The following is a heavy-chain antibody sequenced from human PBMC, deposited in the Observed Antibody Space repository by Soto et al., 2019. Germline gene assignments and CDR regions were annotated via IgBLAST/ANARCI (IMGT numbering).Heavy chain of an antibody. CDR1: GGTFSSYA. V-gene: IGHV1-69*01. Sequence: QVQLVQSGAEVKKPGSSVKVSCKASGGTFSSYAMSWVRQRPGQGLEWMGGIMPIIGTANYAQKFQGRVTLTADESTSTAYMELSSLRSEDTAVYYCARGGYSSSYRLDYWGQGTLVTVSS. J-gene: IGHJ4*02. CDR2: IMPIIGTA. D-gene: IGHD6-6*01. CDR3: ARGGYSSSYRLDY.